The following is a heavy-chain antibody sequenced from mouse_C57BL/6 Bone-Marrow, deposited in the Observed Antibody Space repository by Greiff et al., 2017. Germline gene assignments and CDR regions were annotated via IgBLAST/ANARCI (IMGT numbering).Heavy chain of an antibody. Sequence: VQLQQSGAELVRPGASVKLSCTASGFNIQDYYMHWVKQRPEQGLEWIGRIDPEDGDTEYAPKFQGKATMTADTSSNTAYLQLSSLTSEDTAVYYCTTSHGSCWFAYWGQGTLVTVSA. CDR3: TTSHGSCWFAY. J-gene: IGHJ3*01. CDR2: IDPEDGDT. CDR1: GFNIQDYY. V-gene: IGHV14-1*01. D-gene: IGHD1-1*01.